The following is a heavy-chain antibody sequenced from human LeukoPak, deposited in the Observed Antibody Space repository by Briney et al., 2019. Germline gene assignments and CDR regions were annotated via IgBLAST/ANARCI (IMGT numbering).Heavy chain of an antibody. D-gene: IGHD3-16*01. CDR2: ITPVLGVA. V-gene: IGHV1-69*04. CDR1: GGSFSSYG. CDR3: AGARWGGGVSPEYSWFEP. Sequence: SVKVSCKASGGSFSSYGFTWVRQAPGQGLEWMGRITPVLGVANYPQKFQGRVTINADKFTSTVYMEVSSLRSEDTDVYYCAGARWGGGVSPEYSWFEPWGQGTLVTVSS. J-gene: IGHJ5*02.